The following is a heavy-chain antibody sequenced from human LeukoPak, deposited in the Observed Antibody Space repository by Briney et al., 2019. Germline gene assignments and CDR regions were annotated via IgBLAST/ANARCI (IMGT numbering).Heavy chain of an antibody. CDR3: ARDRGSGSYWDRLNYYYYYGMDV. D-gene: IGHD3-10*01. Sequence: ASVKVSCKASGYTFTSYYMHWVRQAPGQGLEWMGIINPSGGSTSYAQKFQGRVTMTRDTSTSTVYMELSSLRSEDTAVYYCARDRGSGSYWDRLNYYYYYGMDVWGQGTTVTVSS. CDR2: INPSGGST. CDR1: GYTFTSYY. J-gene: IGHJ6*02. V-gene: IGHV1-46*01.